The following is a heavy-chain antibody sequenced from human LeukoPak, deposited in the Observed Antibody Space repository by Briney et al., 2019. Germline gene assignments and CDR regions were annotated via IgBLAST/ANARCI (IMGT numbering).Heavy chain of an antibody. J-gene: IGHJ4*02. CDR3: ARGWGDSSGYYYSDY. CDR2: IIPIFGTG. Sequence: SVKVSFKTSGGTFSTYAISWVRQAPGQGLEWMGGIIPIFGTGNYAQKFQGRVTITADESTSTAYMELSRLRSQESAVYYCARGWGDSSGYYYSDYWGQGTLVTVSS. V-gene: IGHV1-69*01. D-gene: IGHD3-22*01. CDR1: GGTFSTYA.